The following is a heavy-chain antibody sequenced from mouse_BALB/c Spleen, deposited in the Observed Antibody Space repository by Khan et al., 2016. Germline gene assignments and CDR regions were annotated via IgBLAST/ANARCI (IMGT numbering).Heavy chain of an antibody. Sequence: EVQLQESGPDLVKPSQSLSLTCTVTGYSITSGYSWHWIRQFPGNKLEWMGYMPYSGSTKYNPSLKSRISITRDTSKNQFFLQLNSVTTEDTATYYCVVDHYDGHGYWEEGTTLTVSS. CDR1: GYSITSGYS. J-gene: IGHJ2*01. CDR2: MPYSGST. CDR3: VVDHYDGHGY. V-gene: IGHV3-1*02. D-gene: IGHD1-2*01.